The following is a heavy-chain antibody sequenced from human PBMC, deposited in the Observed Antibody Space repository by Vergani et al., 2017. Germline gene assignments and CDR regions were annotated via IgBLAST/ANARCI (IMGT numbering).Heavy chain of an antibody. Sequence: EVQLLQWEGAVVPPGGPLRLSCVASGFPFSIYLTSWVRHGRGQGLEWVSSIINTRYSTHYADSVKRRFTIYGDNSKNTLYLQMNSLRVKNTAVYYCGRRTDNYNWGQGTLVTVSS. CDR1: GFPFSIYL. V-gene: IGHV3-23*01. CDR3: GRRTDNYN. J-gene: IGHJ4*02. CDR2: IINTRYST. D-gene: IGHD5-24*01.